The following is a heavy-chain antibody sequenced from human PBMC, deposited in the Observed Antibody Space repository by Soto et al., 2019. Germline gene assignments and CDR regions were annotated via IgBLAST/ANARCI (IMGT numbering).Heavy chain of an antibody. CDR1: GYGFTTYG. Sequence: QVHLVQSGAEVKKPGASVKVSCKGSGYGFTTYGITWVRQAPGQGLEWMAWISAHNGNTNYAQKLQGRVTVTRDTSTNTAYMELRSVKSDDTAGYYCASGSDVDYWGQGALVTVSS. J-gene: IGHJ4*02. CDR2: ISAHNGNT. CDR3: ASGSDVDY. D-gene: IGHD3-10*01. V-gene: IGHV1-18*01.